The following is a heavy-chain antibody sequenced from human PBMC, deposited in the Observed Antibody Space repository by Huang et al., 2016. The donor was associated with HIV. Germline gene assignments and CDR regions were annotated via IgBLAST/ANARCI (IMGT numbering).Heavy chain of an antibody. CDR3: ARSEVLVTAVPFDH. CDR1: GYSFTNYW. CDR2: TYPADSDT. J-gene: IGHJ4*02. D-gene: IGHD2-21*02. V-gene: IGHV5-51*03. Sequence: EVQLVQSEAEVKKPGESLKISCRGSGYSFTNYWIGWVSQRPGEGLEWMGVTYPADSDTRDSPAFQGQVTFSADKSTRTAYLQWSSLQASDTAIYYCARSEVLVTAVPFDHWGQGTLVTVSS.